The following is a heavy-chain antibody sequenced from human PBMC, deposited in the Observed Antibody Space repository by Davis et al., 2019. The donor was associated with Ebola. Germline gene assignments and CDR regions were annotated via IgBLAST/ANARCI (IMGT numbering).Heavy chain of an antibody. CDR2: IIPILGIA. CDR1: GGTFSSYA. D-gene: IGHD6-19*01. J-gene: IGHJ5*02. Sequence: SVKVSCKASGGTFSSYAISWVRQAPGQGLEWMGRIIPILGIANYAQKFQGRVTITADKSATTAYMELSSLRSEDTAAYYCARGRTVTGTRGLSWFDPWGQGALVTVSS. CDR3: ARGRTVTGTRGLSWFDP. V-gene: IGHV1-69*04.